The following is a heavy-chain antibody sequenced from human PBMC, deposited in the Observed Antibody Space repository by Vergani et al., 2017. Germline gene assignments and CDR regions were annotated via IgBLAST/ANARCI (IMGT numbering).Heavy chain of an antibody. V-gene: IGHV1-69*08. CDR1: GGTFSSYT. D-gene: IGHD1-14*01. CDR2: IIPILGIA. J-gene: IGHJ5*02. Sequence: QVQLVQSGAEVKKPGSSVKVSCKASGGTFSSYTISWVRQAPGQGLEWMGRIIPILGIANYAQKLQGRVTMTTDTSTSTAYMELRSLRSDDTAVYYCARDAGRGISWFDPWGQGTLVTVSS. CDR3: ARDAGRGISWFDP.